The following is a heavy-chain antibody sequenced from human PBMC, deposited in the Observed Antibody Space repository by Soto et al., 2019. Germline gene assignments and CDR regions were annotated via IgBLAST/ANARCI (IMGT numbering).Heavy chain of an antibody. CDR3: ARRGYCSGTTCYKWFDP. D-gene: IGHD2-2*02. CDR2: IYPGDSDT. CDR1: GYSLSTNR. J-gene: IGHJ5*02. V-gene: IGHV5-51*01. Sequence: GAALKSSCEGSGYSLSTNRIAWVRQIHGKGLEWMGIIYPGDSDTRYSPSFQGQVTISADKSISTAYLQWSSLKASDTAMYYCARRGYCSGTTCYKWFDPWGQGTLVTVSS.